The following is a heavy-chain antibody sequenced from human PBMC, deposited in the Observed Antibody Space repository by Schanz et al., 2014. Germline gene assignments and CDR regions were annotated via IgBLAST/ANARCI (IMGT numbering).Heavy chain of an antibody. CDR2: MNSKTGNT. CDR3: TKGRTFGR. D-gene: IGHD3-16*01. Sequence: QVQLVQSGAEVKKPGASVKVSCKASGYTFTSYDINWVRQATGQGLEWMGWMNSKTGNTGYAQRFQGRVTMTRNTSITTAYLELSSLRSGDTAVYYCTKGRTFGRWGQGTLVTFSS. V-gene: IGHV1-8*01. J-gene: IGHJ4*02. CDR1: GYTFTSYD.